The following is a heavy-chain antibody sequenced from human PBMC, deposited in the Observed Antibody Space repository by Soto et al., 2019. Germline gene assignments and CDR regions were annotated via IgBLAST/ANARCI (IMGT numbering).Heavy chain of an antibody. J-gene: IGHJ6*02. D-gene: IGHD1-1*01. CDR3: ARPIWGGYNWNAVRNDYYYYGMDV. Sequence: QVQLVESGGGVVQPGRSLRLSCAASAFTFSSYAMHWVRQAPGKGLEWVAVISHDGSNKYYADSVKGRFTISRENSKNTLNLQMNSLRVEDTAVYYCARPIWGGYNWNAVRNDYYYYGMDVWGQGTTVTVSS. CDR1: AFTFSSYA. V-gene: IGHV3-30-3*01. CDR2: ISHDGSNK.